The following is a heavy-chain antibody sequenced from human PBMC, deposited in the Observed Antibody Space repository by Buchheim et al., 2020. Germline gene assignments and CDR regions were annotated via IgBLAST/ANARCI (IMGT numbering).Heavy chain of an antibody. D-gene: IGHD3-22*01. CDR1: GGTFSSYA. CDR2: IIPIFGTA. Sequence: QVQLVQSGAEVKKPGSSVKVSCKASGGTFSSYAISWVRQAPGQGLEWMGGIIPIFGTANYAQKFQGSVTITAAESTRTAYMELSSLRSEDTAVYYCARGAKNLYYYDSSGYYGGMDYWGQGTL. V-gene: IGHV1-69*01. CDR3: ARGAKNLYYYDSSGYYGGMDY. J-gene: IGHJ4*02.